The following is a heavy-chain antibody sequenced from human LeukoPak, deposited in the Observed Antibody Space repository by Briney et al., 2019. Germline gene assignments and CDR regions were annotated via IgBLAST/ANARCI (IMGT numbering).Heavy chain of an antibody. CDR1: GFTFDDYD. D-gene: IGHD2-2*02. CDR2: ISWNSGSI. CDR3: AKDRSDCSSTSCYKDFDY. J-gene: IGHJ4*02. Sequence: GGSLRLSCAASGFTFDDYDMHWVRQAPGKGLEWVSGISWNSGSIGYADSVKGRFTISRDNAKNSLYLQMNSLRAEDTALYYCAKDRSDCSSTSCYKDFDYWGQGTLVTVSS. V-gene: IGHV3-9*01.